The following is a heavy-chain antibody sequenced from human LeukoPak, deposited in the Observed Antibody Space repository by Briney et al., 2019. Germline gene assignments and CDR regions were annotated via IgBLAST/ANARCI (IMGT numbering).Heavy chain of an antibody. Sequence: GGSLRLSCAASGFIFSNYEMNWVRLAPGKGLQWISFIASDGSINYSDSVKGRFTLSRDSATNSLYLHMNSLRAEDTAVYYCATSLSGWGTYHYMDVWGKGTAVTISS. CDR1: GFIFSNYE. J-gene: IGHJ6*03. CDR2: IASDGSI. D-gene: IGHD6-19*01. CDR3: ATSLSGWGTYHYMDV. V-gene: IGHV3-48*03.